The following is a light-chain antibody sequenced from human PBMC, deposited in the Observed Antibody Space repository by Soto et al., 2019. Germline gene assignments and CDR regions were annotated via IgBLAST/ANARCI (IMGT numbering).Light chain of an antibody. CDR3: QQYGGSPLVT. J-gene: IGKJ3*01. CDR1: HSVSSSY. Sequence: EIVLTQSPGTLSLSPGERATLSCRTSHSVSSSYLAWYQQKPGQAPRLLIYGASSRATGIPDRFSGSRSGTDFTLTFSRLEPEDFAVYYCQQYGGSPLVTFGPATKVDIK. CDR2: GAS. V-gene: IGKV3-20*01.